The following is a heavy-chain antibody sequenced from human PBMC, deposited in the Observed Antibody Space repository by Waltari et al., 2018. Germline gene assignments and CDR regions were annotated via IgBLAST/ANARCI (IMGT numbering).Heavy chain of an antibody. J-gene: IGHJ4*02. V-gene: IGHV1-69*05. CDR3: ARKTSSGWYFDY. CDR2: IIPIFGKG. D-gene: IGHD6-19*01. Sequence: QVQLVQSGAEVKKPGSSVKVSCKASGGTFSSYAISWVRQAPGQGLEWMGGIIPIFGKGNYAQKFQGRGTITTDEFTSTAYMELSSLRSEDTAVYYCARKTSSGWYFDYWGQGTLVTVSS. CDR1: GGTFSSYA.